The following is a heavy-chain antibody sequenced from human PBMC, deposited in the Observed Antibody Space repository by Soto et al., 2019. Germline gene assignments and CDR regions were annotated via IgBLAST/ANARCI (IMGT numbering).Heavy chain of an antibody. CDR3: ARDPLNYYDSSGYYYRYFDL. Sequence: EVQLVETGGGLIQPGGSLRLSCAASGFIVSSNYMSWVRQAPGKGLEWVSLIYSGGSTYYADSVKGRFTISRDSSKNTLYLQMNSLRVEDTAVYYCARDPLNYYDSSGYYYRYFDLWGRGTLVTVSA. J-gene: IGHJ2*01. V-gene: IGHV3-53*02. CDR2: IYSGGST. D-gene: IGHD3-22*01. CDR1: GFIVSSNY.